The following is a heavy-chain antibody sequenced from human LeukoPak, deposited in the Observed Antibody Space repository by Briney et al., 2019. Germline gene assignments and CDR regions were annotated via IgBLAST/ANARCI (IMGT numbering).Heavy chain of an antibody. CDR2: ISSSGSYI. CDR3: ARDFNGMDV. J-gene: IGHJ6*02. Sequence: PGGSLRLSCAASGFTFSSYSMNWVRQAPGKGLEWASSISSSGSYIYYADSVKGRFTISRDNAKNSLYLQMNSLRAEDTAVYYCARDFNGMDVWGQGTTVTVSS. CDR1: GFTFSSYS. V-gene: IGHV3-21*01.